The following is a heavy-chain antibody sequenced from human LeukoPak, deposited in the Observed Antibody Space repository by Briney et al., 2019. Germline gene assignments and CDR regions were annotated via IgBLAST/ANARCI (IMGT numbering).Heavy chain of an antibody. J-gene: IGHJ4*02. CDR1: GYSIGTGYY. CDR2: IYYSGKT. CDR3: ARAHVLRSGYPFDS. D-gene: IGHD3-22*01. Sequence: SETLSLTCTVSGYSIGTGYYWGWIRQSPGKGPGWIGSIYYSGKTYYNPSLKSRVTLSIDTSKNEFSLRLTSVTAADTAVYYCARAHVLRSGYPFDSWGQGTLVSVAS. V-gene: IGHV4-38-2*02.